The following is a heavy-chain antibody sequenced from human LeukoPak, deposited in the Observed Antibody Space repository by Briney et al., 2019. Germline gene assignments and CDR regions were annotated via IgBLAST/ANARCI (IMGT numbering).Heavy chain of an antibody. D-gene: IGHD5-18*01. CDR1: GYSFTSYS. V-gene: IGHV5-51*01. J-gene: IGHJ3*02. Sequence: GESLKIFCQGSGYSFTSYSIGWFRQMPGKGLDWMGIIYPGDSDTRYSPSFQGQVTISADKSISTAYLQWSSLKASDTAMYYCARQSEPLRYSYLDPNAFDIWGQGTMVTVSS. CDR3: ARQSEPLRYSYLDPNAFDI. CDR2: IYPGDSDT.